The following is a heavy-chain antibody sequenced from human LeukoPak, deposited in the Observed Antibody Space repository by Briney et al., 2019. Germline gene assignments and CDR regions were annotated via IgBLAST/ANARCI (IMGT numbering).Heavy chain of an antibody. Sequence: GGSLRLSCAASGFTFSSFAMSWVRQAPGKGLQWVSGISDSGGYTYYADSVKGRFTISRDNSKNTLYLHMNSLRAEDTAVYYCAKLGNFASGSYSDWDQRTLVTVSS. CDR1: GFTFSSFA. D-gene: IGHD3-10*01. CDR3: AKLGNFASGSYSD. V-gene: IGHV3-23*01. J-gene: IGHJ4*02. CDR2: ISDSGGYT.